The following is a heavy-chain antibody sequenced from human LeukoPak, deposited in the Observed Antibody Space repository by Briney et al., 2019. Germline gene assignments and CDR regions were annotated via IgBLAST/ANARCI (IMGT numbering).Heavy chain of an antibody. CDR1: GFTFSSYA. V-gene: IGHV3-23*01. CDR2: TSGSGDGT. J-gene: IGHJ6*03. CDR3: AKDLAARYYYYMDV. D-gene: IGHD6-6*01. Sequence: QAGGSLRLSCAASGFTFSSYAMSWVRQAPGKGLEWVSATSGSGDGTFYADSVKGRFTISRDNSKNTLYLQMNSLRAEDTAVYYCAKDLAARYYYYMDVWGKGTTVTVSS.